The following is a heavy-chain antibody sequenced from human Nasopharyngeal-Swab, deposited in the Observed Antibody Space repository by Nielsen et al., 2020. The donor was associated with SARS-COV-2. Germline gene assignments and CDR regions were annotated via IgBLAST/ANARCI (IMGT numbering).Heavy chain of an antibody. Sequence: GESLKISCAASGFTFSSYWMSWVRQAPGKGLEWVANIKQDGSEKYYVDSVKGRFTISRDNAKNSLYLQVNSLRAEDTAVYYCAREWRERGLGSSGSRPQANAFDIWGQGTMVTVSS. J-gene: IGHJ3*02. CDR1: GFTFSSYW. CDR2: IKQDGSEK. D-gene: IGHD1-26*01. CDR3: AREWRERGLGSSGSRPQANAFDI. V-gene: IGHV3-7*01.